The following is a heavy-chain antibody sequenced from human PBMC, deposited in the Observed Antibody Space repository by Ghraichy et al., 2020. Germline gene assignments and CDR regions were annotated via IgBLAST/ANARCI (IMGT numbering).Heavy chain of an antibody. Sequence: SETLSLTCTVSGGSISSYYWSCIRQPPGKGLEWFGYIYYSGSTNYNPSLKSRVTISVDTSKNQFSLKLSSVTAADTAVYYCARVGMGIAVAGLDYWGQGTLVTVSS. V-gene: IGHV4-59*01. CDR1: GGSISSYY. D-gene: IGHD6-19*01. CDR3: ARVGMGIAVAGLDY. J-gene: IGHJ4*02. CDR2: IYYSGST.